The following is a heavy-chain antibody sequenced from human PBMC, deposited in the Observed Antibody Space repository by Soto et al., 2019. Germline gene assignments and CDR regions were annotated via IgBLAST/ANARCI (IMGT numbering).Heavy chain of an antibody. D-gene: IGHD3-22*01. V-gene: IGHV3-23*01. CDR1: GFTFSSYA. CDR2: ISGSGGST. J-gene: IGHJ3*02. CDR3: AKDLHTSGYYDDAFDI. Sequence: EVQLLESGGGLVQPGGSLRLSCAASGFTFSSYAMSWVRQAPGKGLEWVSAISGSGGSTYYADSVKGRFTISRDNYKNTLYLQMNSLRAEDTAVYYCAKDLHTSGYYDDAFDIWGQGTMVTVSS.